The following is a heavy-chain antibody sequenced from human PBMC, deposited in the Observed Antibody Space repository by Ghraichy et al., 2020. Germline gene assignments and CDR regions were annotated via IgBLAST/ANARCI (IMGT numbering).Heavy chain of an antibody. D-gene: IGHD5-12*01. CDR1: GYTFISEA. J-gene: IGHJ4*02. V-gene: IGHV1-3*01. CDR2: INVGNGNT. CDR3: ASQYHSGWPDVDS. Sequence: ALVKVSCKASGYTFISEAIHWVRQAPGQRLEWMGWINVGNGNTKYSQNFQGRVTFTRDTSATTAYMDLSSLRSEDSAMYYCASQYHSGWPDVDSWGQGTLVTVSS.